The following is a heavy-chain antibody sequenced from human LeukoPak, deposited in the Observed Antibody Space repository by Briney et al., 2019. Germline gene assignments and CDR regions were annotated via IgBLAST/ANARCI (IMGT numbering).Heavy chain of an antibody. CDR3: VRRQWLASDY. V-gene: IGHV3-7*01. J-gene: IGHJ4*02. CDR2: RSEDGCEQ. D-gene: IGHD6-19*01. Sequence: PGWSVTLTCAASGWSFSGYWLSWLRQARGKELEGVACRSEDGCEQFFVGSVRGRFTNLRKNAKNLLYLPMAHLRGGDPAVFFFVRRQWLASDYWGQGTLVTVSS. CDR1: GWSFSGYW.